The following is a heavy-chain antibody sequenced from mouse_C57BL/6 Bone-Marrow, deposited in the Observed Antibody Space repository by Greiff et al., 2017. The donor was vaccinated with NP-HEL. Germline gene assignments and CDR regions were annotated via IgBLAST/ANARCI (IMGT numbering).Heavy chain of an antibody. V-gene: IGHV1-54*01. CDR3: AIDNWASDY. D-gene: IGHD4-1*01. CDR2: INPGSGGT. J-gene: IGHJ4*01. Sequence: QVQLQQSGAELVRPGTSVKVSCKASGYAFTNYLIEWVKQRPGQGLEWIGVINPGSGGTNYNEKFKGKATLTADKSSSTAYMQLSSLTSEDSAVYFCAIDNWASDYWGQGTSVTVSS. CDR1: GYAFTNYL.